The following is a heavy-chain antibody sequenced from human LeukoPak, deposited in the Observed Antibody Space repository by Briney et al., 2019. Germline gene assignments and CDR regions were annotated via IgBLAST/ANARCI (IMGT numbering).Heavy chain of an antibody. CDR2: IYYSGST. CDR3: ARLYSGSGSFLLPFDF. CDR1: GASINNYY. V-gene: IGHV4-59*08. J-gene: IGHJ4*02. Sequence: SETLSLTCTVSGASINNYYWSWIRQPPGKGLEWIGYIYYSGSTNYSPSLKSRVTVSVDTSKNQFSLKLSSVTAADTAVYYCARLYSGSGSFLLPFDFWGQGTLVPVSS. D-gene: IGHD3-10*01.